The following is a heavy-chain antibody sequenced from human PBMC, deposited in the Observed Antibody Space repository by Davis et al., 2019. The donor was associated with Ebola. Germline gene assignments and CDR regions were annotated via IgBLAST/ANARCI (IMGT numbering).Heavy chain of an antibody. CDR2: IYDSGST. CDR1: GGSTSSHNW. V-gene: IGHV4-4*02. D-gene: IGHD1-14*01. CDR3: ARLRSPRDDAFDI. J-gene: IGHJ3*02. Sequence: MPSETLSLTCTASGGSTSSHNWWSWVRQSPGKGLEWIGEIYDSGSTNYNPSLKTRVTISVDTSKNQFSLNLTSVTAADAAVYFCARLRSPRDDAFDIWGQGTLVTVSS.